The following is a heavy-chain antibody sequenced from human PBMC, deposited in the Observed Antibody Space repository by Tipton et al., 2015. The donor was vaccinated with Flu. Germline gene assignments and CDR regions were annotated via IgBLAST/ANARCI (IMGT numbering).Heavy chain of an antibody. CDR3: ARGATRRPFSGYDYTGY. J-gene: IGHJ4*02. D-gene: IGHD5-12*01. V-gene: IGHV4-34*01. CDR1: GGSFSGYY. Sequence: TLSLTCAVYGGSFSGYYWSWIRQSPGKGLEWIGEINQSGRPNYNPSLKNRVTISVDTSKNQFSLSLTSVTAADTAVYYCARGATRRPFSGYDYTGYWGQGTLVTVSS. CDR2: INQSGRP.